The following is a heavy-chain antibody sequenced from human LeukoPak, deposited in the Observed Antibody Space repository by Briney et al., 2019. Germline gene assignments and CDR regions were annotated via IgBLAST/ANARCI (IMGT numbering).Heavy chain of an antibody. V-gene: IGHV4-59*01. CDR1: GASSSSYY. CDR2: IYYGST. Sequence: SETLSLTCTVSGASSSSYYWSWIRQPPGKGLEWIGYIYYGSTNYNPSLKSRVTISLDASKNKFSLEVNSVTAADTAVYYCARGVNGDDSSGYYVYFDYWGQGTLVTVSS. J-gene: IGHJ4*02. D-gene: IGHD3-22*01. CDR3: ARGVNGDDSSGYYVYFDY.